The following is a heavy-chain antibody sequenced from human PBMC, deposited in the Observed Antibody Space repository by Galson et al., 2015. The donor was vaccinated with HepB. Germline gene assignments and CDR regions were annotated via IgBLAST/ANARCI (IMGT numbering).Heavy chain of an antibody. J-gene: IGHJ4*02. CDR3: ATDLSTYYYDSSGYLNDY. V-gene: IGHV1-24*01. Sequence: SVKVSCKVSGYTLTELSMHWVRQAPGKGLEWMGGFDPEDGETIYAQKFQGRATMTEDTSTDTAYMELSSLRSEDTAVYYCATDLSTYYYDSSGYLNDYWGQGTLVTVSS. CDR2: FDPEDGET. CDR1: GYTLTELS. D-gene: IGHD3-22*01.